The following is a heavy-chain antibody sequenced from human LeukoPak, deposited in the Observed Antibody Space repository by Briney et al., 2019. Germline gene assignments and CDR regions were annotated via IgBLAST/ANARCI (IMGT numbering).Heavy chain of an antibody. CDR2: IYYSGST. V-gene: IGHV4-39*01. CDR1: GGSISGTSYY. J-gene: IGHJ4*02. CDR3: ARQYSSGWQYFDY. Sequence: PSETLSLTCTVSGGSISGTSYYWGWIRQPPGQGLEWIGSIYYSGSTYYNPSLKSRVTISVDTSKNQFSLKLNSVTAADTAVYYCARQYSSGWQYFDYWGQGTLVTVSS. D-gene: IGHD6-19*01.